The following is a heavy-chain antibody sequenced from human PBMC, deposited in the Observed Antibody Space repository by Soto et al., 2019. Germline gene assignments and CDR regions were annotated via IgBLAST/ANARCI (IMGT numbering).Heavy chain of an antibody. V-gene: IGHV1-69*01. Sequence: QVQLVQSGAEVKKPGSSVKVSCKAPGGTFSSYAISWVRQAPGQGLEWMGGVIPIFGTAKYAQKFQGRVTITADESTSTGYMELRSLRSEDTAVYYCARAQGGSSSLDIYYYYYYGMDVLGQGTTGTVSS. CDR1: GGTFSSYA. J-gene: IGHJ6*02. CDR2: VIPIFGTA. CDR3: ARAQGGSSSLDIYYYYYYGMDV. D-gene: IGHD3-3*02.